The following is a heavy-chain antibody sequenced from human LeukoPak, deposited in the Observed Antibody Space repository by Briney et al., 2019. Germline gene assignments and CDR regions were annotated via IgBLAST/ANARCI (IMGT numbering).Heavy chain of an antibody. D-gene: IGHD6-6*01. Sequence: GGSLRLSCAASGFTFSSYAMHWVRQAPGKGLEWVAVISYDGSNKYYADSVKGRFTISRDNSKNTLYLQMNSLRAEDTAVYYCAREEGQLAPREYFDYWGQGTLVTVSS. CDR3: AREEGQLAPREYFDY. CDR2: ISYDGSNK. V-gene: IGHV3-30-3*01. J-gene: IGHJ4*02. CDR1: GFTFSSYA.